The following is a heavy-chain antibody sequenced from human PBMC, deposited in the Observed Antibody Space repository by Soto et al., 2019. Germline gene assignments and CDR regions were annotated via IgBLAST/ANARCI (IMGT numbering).Heavy chain of an antibody. CDR1: GYTFTSYA. V-gene: IGHV1-3*01. D-gene: IGHD2-21*02. CDR2: INAGNGNT. J-gene: IGHJ4*02. Sequence: GASVNVSCKASGYTFTSYAMHWVRQAPGQRLEWMGWINAGNGNTKYSQRFQGRVTITRDTSASTVYMELSSLRSEDTAVYYCASGPASGGNSDYWGQGTLVTVSS. CDR3: ASGPASGGNSDY.